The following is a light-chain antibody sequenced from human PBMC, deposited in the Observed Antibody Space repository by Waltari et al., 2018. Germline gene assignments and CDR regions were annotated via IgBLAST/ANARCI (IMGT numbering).Light chain of an antibody. Sequence: QSALTQPASVSGSPGQSITISCTGTSSAVGTYNFVSWYQQHPGQAPKLLIYEVIKRPSGVSNRFSGSKSGNTASLTISGLQDEDEADYYCCSYAGTDTVIIFGGGTKVTVL. J-gene: IGLJ2*01. CDR3: CSYAGTDTVII. CDR2: EVI. V-gene: IGLV2-23*02. CDR1: SSAVGTYNF.